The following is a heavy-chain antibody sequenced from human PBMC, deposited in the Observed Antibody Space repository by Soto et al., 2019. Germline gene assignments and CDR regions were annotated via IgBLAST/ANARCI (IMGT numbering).Heavy chain of an antibody. CDR1: GGSISSGGYD. D-gene: IGHD4-4*01. V-gene: IGHV4-31*03. CDR2: IYYSGST. J-gene: IGHJ5*02. CDR3: TRGLSNPGWFDP. Sequence: QVQLQESGPGLVKPSQTLSLTCTVSGGSISSGGYDWSWIRQHPGKGLEWIGYIYYSGSTYYNPSLKSRVTISVDTSKNQFSLKLSSVTAADTAVYYCTRGLSNPGWFDPWGQGTLVTVSS.